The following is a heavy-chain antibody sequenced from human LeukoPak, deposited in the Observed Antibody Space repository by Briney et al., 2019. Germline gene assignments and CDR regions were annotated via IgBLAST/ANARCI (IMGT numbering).Heavy chain of an antibody. D-gene: IGHD3-10*01. CDR3: ARTMVRGVIIHTIAY. V-gene: IGHV1-8*02. CDR2: INPNSGNT. Sequence: ASVKVSCKASGYTFTGYYMHWVRQAPGQGLEWMGWINPNSGNTGYAQKFQGRVTMTRNTSISTAYMELSSLRSEDTAVYYCARTMVRGVIIHTIAYWGQGTLVTVSS. CDR1: GYTFTGYY. J-gene: IGHJ4*02.